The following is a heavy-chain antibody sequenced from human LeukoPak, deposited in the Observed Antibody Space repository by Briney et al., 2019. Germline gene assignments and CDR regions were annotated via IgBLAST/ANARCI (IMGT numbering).Heavy chain of an antibody. Sequence: GGSLRLSCAASGFTFSSYSMNWVRQAPGKGLEWVLSISSSSSYIYYADSVKGRFTISRDNAKNSLYLQMNSLRAEDTAVYYCARFGYSYGSPDYYFDYWGQGTLVTVSS. V-gene: IGHV3-21*01. CDR2: ISSSSSYI. CDR1: GFTFSSYS. CDR3: ARFGYSYGSPDYYFDY. D-gene: IGHD5-18*01. J-gene: IGHJ4*02.